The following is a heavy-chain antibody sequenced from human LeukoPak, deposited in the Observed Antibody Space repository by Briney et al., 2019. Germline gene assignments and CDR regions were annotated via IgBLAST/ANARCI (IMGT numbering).Heavy chain of an antibody. V-gene: IGHV3-48*04. CDR2: ISSSSSTI. D-gene: IGHD4-11*01. Sequence: PGGSLRLSCAASGFTFSSYSMNWVRQAPGKGLEWVSYISSSSSTIYYADSVKGRFTISRDNAKNSLYLQMNSLRAEDTAVYYCARDRRGPGGSNSIFDYWGQGTLVTVSS. CDR1: GFTFSSYS. CDR3: ARDRRGPGGSNSIFDY. J-gene: IGHJ4*02.